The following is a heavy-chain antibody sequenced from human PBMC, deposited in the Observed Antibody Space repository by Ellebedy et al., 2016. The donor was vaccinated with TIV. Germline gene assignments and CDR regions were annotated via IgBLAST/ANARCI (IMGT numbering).Heavy chain of an antibody. Sequence: GESLKISCAASGFTFSSYSMNWVRQAPGKGLEWVSSISSSSSFIYYADSVKGRFTISRDNAKNSLYLQMNRLRAEDTAVYYCAREGLWFGDLDYWGQGTLVTVSS. CDR3: AREGLWFGDLDY. V-gene: IGHV3-21*01. D-gene: IGHD3-10*01. CDR2: ISSSSSFI. CDR1: GFTFSSYS. J-gene: IGHJ4*02.